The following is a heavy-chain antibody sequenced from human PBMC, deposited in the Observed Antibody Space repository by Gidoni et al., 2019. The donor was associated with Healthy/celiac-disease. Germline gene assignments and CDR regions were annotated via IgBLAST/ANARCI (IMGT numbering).Heavy chain of an antibody. D-gene: IGHD3-10*01. V-gene: IGHV3-66*01. J-gene: IGHJ6*02. CDR1: GFTVSSNY. CDR2: IYSGGST. CDR3: AYLGTFAGITMVRGVGENYGMDV. Sequence: EVQLVESGGGLVQPGGSLRLSCAASGFTVSSNYMSWVRQAPGKGLEWVSVIYSGGSTYYADSVKGRFTISRDNSKNTLYLQMNSLRAEDTAVYYCAYLGTFAGITMVRGVGENYGMDVWGQGTTVTVSS.